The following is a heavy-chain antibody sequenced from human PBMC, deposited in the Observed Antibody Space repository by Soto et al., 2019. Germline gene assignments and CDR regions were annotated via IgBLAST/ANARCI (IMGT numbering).Heavy chain of an antibody. J-gene: IGHJ5*02. D-gene: IGHD6-6*01. CDR3: ARSYSSSSPGGWFDP. CDR2: IYTSGST. CDR1: GGSISSYY. V-gene: IGHV4-4*07. Sequence: SETLSLTCTVSGGSISSYYWSWIRQPAGKGLEWIGRIYTSGSTNYNPSLKSRVTMSVDTSKNQLSLKLSSVTAADTAVYYCARSYSSSSPGGWFDPWGQGTLVTVSS.